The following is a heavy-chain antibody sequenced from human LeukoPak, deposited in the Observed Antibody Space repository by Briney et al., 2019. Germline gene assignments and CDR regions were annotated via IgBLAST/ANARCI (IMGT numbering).Heavy chain of an antibody. Sequence: ASVKVSCKASGYTFTSYAMNWVRQAPGQGLEWMGWINTNTGNPTYSQGFTGRFVFSLDTSVSTAYLQISSLKAEDTAVYYCARGMVRGVHSDAFDIWGQGTMVTVSS. CDR2: INTNTGNP. D-gene: IGHD3-10*01. J-gene: IGHJ3*02. CDR1: GYTFTSYA. V-gene: IGHV7-4-1*02. CDR3: ARGMVRGVHSDAFDI.